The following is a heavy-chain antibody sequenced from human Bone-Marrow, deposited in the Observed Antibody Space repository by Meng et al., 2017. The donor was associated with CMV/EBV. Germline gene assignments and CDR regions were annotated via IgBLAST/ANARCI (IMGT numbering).Heavy chain of an antibody. CDR1: GYSIRSTSDY. Sequence: GSLRLSCTVSGYSIRSTSDYWAWIRQTPGKGLEWIGSIYYTGNTHYNPSLQSRVTISLDTSNNQFSLRLNSVTAADTAVYFCARDDRGAVPAVSLDYWGQGTLVTVSS. CDR2: IYYTGNT. CDR3: ARDDRGAVPAVSLDY. D-gene: IGHD2-2*01. V-gene: IGHV4-39*07. J-gene: IGHJ4*02.